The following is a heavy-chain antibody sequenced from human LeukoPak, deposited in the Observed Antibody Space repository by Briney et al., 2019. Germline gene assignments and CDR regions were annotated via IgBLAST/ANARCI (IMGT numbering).Heavy chain of an antibody. J-gene: IGHJ6*02. V-gene: IGHV3-30*03. Sequence: GGSLRLSCAASGFTFSSYGMHWVRQAPGKGLEWVAVISYDGSNKYYADSVKGRFTISRDNSKNTLYLQMNSLRAEDTAVYYCAREGILTGYIWALVDYYYGMDVWGQGTTVTVSS. CDR1: GFTFSSYG. D-gene: IGHD3-9*01. CDR3: AREGILTGYIWALVDYYYGMDV. CDR2: ISYDGSNK.